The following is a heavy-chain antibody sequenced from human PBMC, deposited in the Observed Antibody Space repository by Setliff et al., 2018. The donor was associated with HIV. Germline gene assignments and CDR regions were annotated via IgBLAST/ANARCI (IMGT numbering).Heavy chain of an antibody. D-gene: IGHD6-13*01. CDR1: GGSISSGSYY. CDR3: TRTNPLAAPPFDF. V-gene: IGHV4-61*02. J-gene: IGHJ4*02. Sequence: SETLSLTCTVSGGSISSGSYYWNWIRQPAGKGLEWIGRIYTSGSTNYNPSLQSRITISVDTSKNQFSLKLSSVTAADTAVYYCTRTNPLAAPPFDFWGQGTLVTVSS. CDR2: IYTSGST.